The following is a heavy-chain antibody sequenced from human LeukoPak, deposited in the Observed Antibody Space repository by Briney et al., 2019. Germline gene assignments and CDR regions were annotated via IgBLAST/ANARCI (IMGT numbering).Heavy chain of an antibody. CDR1: GFTFSSYA. CDR3: ARDPGRYCSSTSCYKFGADWYFDL. D-gene: IGHD2-2*02. CDR2: ISYDGSNK. Sequence: PGGSLRLSCAASGFTFSSYAMHWVRQAPGKGLEWVAVISYDGSNKYYADSVKGRFTISRDNSKNTLYLQMNSLRAEDTAVYYCARDPGRYCSSTSCYKFGADWYFDLWGRGTLVTVSS. V-gene: IGHV3-30-3*01. J-gene: IGHJ2*01.